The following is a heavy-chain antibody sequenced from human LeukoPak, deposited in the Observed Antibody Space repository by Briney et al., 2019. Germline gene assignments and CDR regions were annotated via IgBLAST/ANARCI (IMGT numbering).Heavy chain of an antibody. CDR3: ARHLGPGIVGATVLDY. V-gene: IGHV4-59*08. CDR2: IYYSGST. Sequence: SETLSLTCTVSGGSISSYYWSWIRQPPGKGLEWIGYIYYSGSTNYNPSLKSRVTISVDTSKNQFSLKLSSVTAADTAVYYCARHLGPGIVGATVLDYWGQGTLVTVSS. CDR1: GGSISSYY. D-gene: IGHD1-26*01. J-gene: IGHJ4*02.